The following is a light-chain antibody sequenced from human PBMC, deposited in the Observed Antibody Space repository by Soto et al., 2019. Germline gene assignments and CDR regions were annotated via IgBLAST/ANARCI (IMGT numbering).Light chain of an antibody. CDR1: QGISSG. CDR3: QQANSFPLS. CDR2: AAS. J-gene: IGKJ3*01. V-gene: IGKV1D-12*01. Sequence: DLQMTQSPSSVAASVGDRVTITCRASQGISSGLAWYQQKPGKAHKLLIYAASSWQIGVTSRFSGSGSGTDFTLTISSLQPEDFATYYCQQANSFPLSFGPGTKVDIK.